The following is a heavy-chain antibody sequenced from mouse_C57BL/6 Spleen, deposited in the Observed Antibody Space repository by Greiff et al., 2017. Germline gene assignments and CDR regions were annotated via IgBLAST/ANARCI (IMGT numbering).Heavy chain of an antibody. CDR1: GYTFTSYW. D-gene: IGHD2-1*01. V-gene: IGHV1-59*01. CDR3: ARGGNSYAMDY. CDR2: IDPYDSYT. Sequence: VKLQQPGAELVRPGTSVKLSCKASGYTFTSYWMHWVKQRPGQGLEWIGVIDPYDSYTNYNQKFKGKATLTVDTSSSTAYMQLSSLTSEDSAVYYCARGGNSYAMDYWGQGTSVTVSS. J-gene: IGHJ4*01.